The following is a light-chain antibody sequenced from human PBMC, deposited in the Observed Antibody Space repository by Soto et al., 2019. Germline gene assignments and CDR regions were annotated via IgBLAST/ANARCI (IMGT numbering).Light chain of an antibody. CDR1: SSDVGGYNY. J-gene: IGLJ2*01. V-gene: IGLV2-14*01. Sequence: QSALTQPASVSGSPGQSITISCTGTSSDVGGYNYVSWYQQHPGKAPKLMIYEVSNRPSGVSNRFSGSKSGNTASLTISGLQAEEEADYYCSSYTSSSTLVVFGGGTPLTVL. CDR3: SSYTSSSTLVV. CDR2: EVS.